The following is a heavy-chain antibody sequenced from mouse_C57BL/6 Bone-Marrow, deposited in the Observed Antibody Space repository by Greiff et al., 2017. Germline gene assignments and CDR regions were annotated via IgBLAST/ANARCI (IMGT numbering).Heavy chain of an antibody. CDR1: GYTFTSYW. CDR2: IGPNSGGT. CDR3: ARGGYAGFAY. J-gene: IGHJ3*01. D-gene: IGHD2-14*01. Sequence: QVQLQQPGAELVKPGASVKLSCKASGYTFTSYWMHWVRQRPGRGLEWIGRIGPNSGGTKYTEKFKSKATMTVDKPTSTAYMQLSSLTSEDSAVYDCARGGYAGFAYWGQGTLVTVSA. V-gene: IGHV1-72*01.